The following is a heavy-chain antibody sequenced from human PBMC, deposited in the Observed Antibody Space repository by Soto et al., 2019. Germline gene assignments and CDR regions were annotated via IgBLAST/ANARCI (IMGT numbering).Heavy chain of an antibody. CDR2: ISDSGGST. D-gene: IGHD6-13*01. Sequence: PGGSLRLSCAASGFTFSNYGMNWVRQAPGKWLEWVSSISDSGGSTNYAESVKGRFTISRDNSKNTLYLQMDSLRPEDTAVYYCGKGGGSTYYYYMDVWGKGTTVTVSS. CDR3: GKGGGSTYYYYMDV. CDR1: GFTFSNYG. V-gene: IGHV3-23*01. J-gene: IGHJ6*03.